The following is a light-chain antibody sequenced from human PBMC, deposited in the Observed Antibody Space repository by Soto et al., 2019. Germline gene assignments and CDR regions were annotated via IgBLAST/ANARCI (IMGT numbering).Light chain of an antibody. V-gene: IGKV3D-7*01. CDR1: QSIDSNY. Sequence: ENVVTQSPGTLSLSPGERATLSCRASQSIDSNYLSWYQQKPGQAPRLIISGASTRATGTPARFSGSGSGTDFTLTISSLQPEDFAVYYCQQDYNLPFTFGQRRLLE. J-gene: IGKJ5*01. CDR2: GAS. CDR3: QQDYNLPFT.